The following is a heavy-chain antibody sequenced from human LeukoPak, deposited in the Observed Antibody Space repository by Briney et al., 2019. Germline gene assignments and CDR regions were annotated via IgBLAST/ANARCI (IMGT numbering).Heavy chain of an antibody. J-gene: IGHJ4*02. CDR1: GGSFSGYY. Sequence: SETLSLTCAVYGGSFSGYYWSWIRQPPGKGLEWIGEINHSGSTNYNPSLKSRVTISVDTSKNQFSLKLSSVTAADTAVYYCASLWRPYWGQGTLVTVPS. D-gene: IGHD3-10*01. CDR2: INHSGST. V-gene: IGHV4-34*01. CDR3: ASLWRPY.